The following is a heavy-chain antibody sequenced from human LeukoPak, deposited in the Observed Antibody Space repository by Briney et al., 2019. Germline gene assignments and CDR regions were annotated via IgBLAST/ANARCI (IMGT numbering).Heavy chain of an antibody. Sequence: PGGSLRLSCAASGFTFSSYGMHWVRQAPGKGLEWVANIKQDGSEKYYVDSVKGRFTISRDNAKNSLYLQMNSLRAEDTAVYYCASLPTYWGQGTLVTVSS. CDR3: ASLPTY. J-gene: IGHJ4*02. V-gene: IGHV3-7*01. CDR2: IKQDGSEK. CDR1: GFTFSSYG.